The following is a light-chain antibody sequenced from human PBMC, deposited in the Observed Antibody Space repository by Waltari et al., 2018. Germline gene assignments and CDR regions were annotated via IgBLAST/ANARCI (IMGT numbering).Light chain of an antibody. V-gene: IGKV3-15*01. CDR1: QSVSSN. J-gene: IGKJ4*01. CDR2: GAS. CDR3: QQYNNWPLT. Sequence: ETGMTQSPATLAVSAGERATPSCSARQSVSSNLAWYQHKPGQAPTLLIYGASTRATGLPARFSGSGSGTEFTLTISSLQSEDFAVYYCQQYNNWPLTFGGGTKVEIK.